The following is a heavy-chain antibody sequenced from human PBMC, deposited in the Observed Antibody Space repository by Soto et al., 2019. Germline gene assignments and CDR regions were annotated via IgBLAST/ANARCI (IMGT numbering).Heavy chain of an antibody. V-gene: IGHV3-21*01. D-gene: IGHD6-19*01. J-gene: IGHJ4*02. CDR2: IGTTSTYI. CDR3: ARDGYSSGFDY. Sequence: EVQLVESGGGLVEPGGSLRLSCAASGFTFSRHSLNWVRQAPGKGLEWVSSIGTTSTYIYYADSVKGRFTISRDNAKNSRYLQMDSLRAEDTDVYYCARDGYSSGFDYWGQGTLVTASS. CDR1: GFTFSRHS.